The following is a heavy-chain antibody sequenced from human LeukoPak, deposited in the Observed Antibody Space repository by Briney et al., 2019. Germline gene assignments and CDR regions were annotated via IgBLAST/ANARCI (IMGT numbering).Heavy chain of an antibody. CDR2: ISNNGGST. V-gene: IGHV3-23*01. J-gene: IGHJ4*02. CDR1: GFTFNNYA. Sequence: GGSLKLSCAASGFTFNNYAMSWVRQAPGKGLEWVSDISNNGGSTYYADSVKGRFTISRDNSKNPLFLQMNSLRAEDTAVYYCAKSYDGSGSYGYRTFDYWGQRTLVTVSS. CDR3: AKSYDGSGSYGYRTFDY. D-gene: IGHD3-10*01.